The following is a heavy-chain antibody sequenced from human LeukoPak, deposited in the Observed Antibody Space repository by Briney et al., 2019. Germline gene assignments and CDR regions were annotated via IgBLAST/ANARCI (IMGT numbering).Heavy chain of an antibody. J-gene: IGHJ4*02. D-gene: IGHD3-10*01. CDR1: GFTISSYW. Sequence: GGSLRLSCAASGFTISSYWMSWVRQAPGKGLEWVANIKQDGSEKYYVDSVKGRFTISRDNAKNSLYLQMNSLRAEDTAVYYCARGEYYSYPLYWGQGTLVTVSS. CDR3: ARGEYYSYPLY. V-gene: IGHV3-7*01. CDR2: IKQDGSEK.